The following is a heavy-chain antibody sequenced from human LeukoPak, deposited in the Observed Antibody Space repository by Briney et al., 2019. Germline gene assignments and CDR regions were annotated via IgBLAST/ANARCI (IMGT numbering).Heavy chain of an antibody. J-gene: IGHJ3*02. D-gene: IGHD2-2*01. CDR3: ASGYCSSPSCAHDAFDI. V-gene: IGHV5-51*01. Sequence: HGESLKISCKGSGYSFTSYWIGWVRQMPGKGLEWMGIIYPGDSDTRYSPSFQGQVTISADKSISTAYLQWSSLKASDTAMYYCASGYCSSPSCAHDAFDIWGQGTMVTVSS. CDR1: GYSFTSYW. CDR2: IYPGDSDT.